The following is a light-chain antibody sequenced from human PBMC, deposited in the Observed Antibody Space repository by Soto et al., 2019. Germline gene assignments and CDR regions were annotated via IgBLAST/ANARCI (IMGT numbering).Light chain of an antibody. CDR3: TSYTSSSTVI. V-gene: IGLV2-14*01. CDR2: EVS. J-gene: IGLJ2*01. CDR1: SSDVGGYNY. Sequence: QSALPQPASVSGSPGQSITISCSGTSSDVGGYNYVSWYQQHPGKAPKLMTYEVSTRSSGVSNRFSGSKSGNTAALTISGLQAEDEADYYCTSYTSSSTVIFGGGTQLTVL.